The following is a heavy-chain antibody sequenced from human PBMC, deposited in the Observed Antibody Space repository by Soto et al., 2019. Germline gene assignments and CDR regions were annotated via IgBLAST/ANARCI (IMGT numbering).Heavy chain of an antibody. CDR2: IIPIQGKA. D-gene: IGHD2-21*01. V-gene: IGHV1-69*02. J-gene: IGHJ6*03. CDR1: GGSFISYS. CDR3: AKSLLFVDHAYMDV. Sequence: QVQLVQSGAELKKPGSSVKVSCEASGGSFISYSFTWVRQAPGQVLEWMGRIIPIQGKANYALKFQDRVTITADRSTRTAYMELRSLRPEDTAVYYCAKSLLFVDHAYMDVWGKGTTVTVSS.